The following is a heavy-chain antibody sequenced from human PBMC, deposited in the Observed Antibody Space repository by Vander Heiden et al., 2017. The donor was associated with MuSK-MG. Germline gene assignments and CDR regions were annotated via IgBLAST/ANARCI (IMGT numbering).Heavy chain of an antibody. Sequence: QLQLQESGPGLVKPSETLSLTCTVAGGSISTSTYYWGWIRQPPGKGLEWIGSISYSGNTYSNPALRSRVSISVDTSKNQFSLKMRSVTAADTAVYYYAIGGNSGWYFFDYWGHGTMVTVYS. CDR1: GGSISTSTYY. V-gene: IGHV4-39*07. D-gene: IGHD6-19*01. J-gene: IGHJ4*01. CDR2: ISYSGNT. CDR3: AIGGNSGWYFFDY.